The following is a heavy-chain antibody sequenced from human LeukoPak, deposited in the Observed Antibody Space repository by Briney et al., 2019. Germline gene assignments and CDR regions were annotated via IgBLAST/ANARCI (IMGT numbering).Heavy chain of an antibody. V-gene: IGHV3-30*03. CDR1: GFTFSRYG. Sequence: GGSLRLSCAASGFTFSRYGMHWVRQAPGKGLDWVAVIAYSGSSQYYADSVKGRFTISRDNARNSLYLQMNNLRGEDTAIYYCARDAGNSGYGCDLWGQGTLVTVSS. J-gene: IGHJ5*02. D-gene: IGHD5-12*01. CDR3: ARDAGNSGYGCDL. CDR2: IAYSGSSQ.